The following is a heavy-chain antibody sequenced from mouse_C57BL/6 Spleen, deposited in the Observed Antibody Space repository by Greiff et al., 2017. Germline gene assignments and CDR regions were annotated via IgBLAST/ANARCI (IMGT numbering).Heavy chain of an antibody. J-gene: IGHJ2*01. D-gene: IGHD2-12*01. CDR3: ARDSYYDYYFDY. CDR1: GYAFSSSW. CDR2: IYPGDGDT. Sequence: QVQLKESGPELVKPGASVKISCKASGYAFSSSWMNWVKQRPGKGLEWIGRIYPGDGDTNYNGKFKGKATLTADKSSSTAYMQLSSLSSEDSAVYFCARDSYYDYYFDYQSQRTTLTVSS. V-gene: IGHV1-82*01.